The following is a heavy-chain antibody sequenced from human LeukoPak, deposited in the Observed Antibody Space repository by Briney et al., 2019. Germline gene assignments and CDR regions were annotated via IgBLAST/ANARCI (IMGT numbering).Heavy chain of an antibody. J-gene: IGHJ1*01. CDR1: GGSISSSSYY. D-gene: IGHD3-9*01. CDR2: IYYSGST. Sequence: SETLSLTCTVSGGSISSSSYYWGWIRQPPGKGLEWIGSIYYSGSTYYNPSLKSRVTISVDTSKNQFSLKLSSVTAADTAVYYCARGNFDWHPLYFQHWGQGTLVTVSS. V-gene: IGHV4-39*07. CDR3: ARGNFDWHPLYFQH.